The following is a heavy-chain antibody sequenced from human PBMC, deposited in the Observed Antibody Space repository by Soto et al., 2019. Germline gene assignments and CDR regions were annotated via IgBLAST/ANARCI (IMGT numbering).Heavy chain of an antibody. J-gene: IGHJ4*02. D-gene: IGHD3-3*01. CDR3: AKEFWSGPFDY. V-gene: IGHV3-33*06. CDR2: MWNDGSNK. Sequence: QVQLVESGGGVVQPGRSLRLSCAASGFTFSSYGMHWVRQAPGKGLEWVAVMWNDGSNKYYADSVKGRFTISRDNSKNTVYLQMNSLRAEDTAVYYCAKEFWSGPFDYWGRGTLVTFSS. CDR1: GFTFSSYG.